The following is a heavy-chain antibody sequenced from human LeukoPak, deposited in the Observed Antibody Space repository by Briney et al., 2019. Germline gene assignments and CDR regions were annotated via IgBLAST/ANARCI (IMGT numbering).Heavy chain of an antibody. CDR3: ARLPRAARPFDY. V-gene: IGHV4-59*01. D-gene: IGHD6-6*01. Sequence: PWETLSLTCTVSGGSISSYYWSWIRQPPGKGLEWIGYIYYSGSTNYNPSLKSRVTISVDTSKNQFSLKLSSVTAADTAVYYCARLPRAARPFDYWGQGTLVTVSS. CDR2: IYYSGST. CDR1: GGSISSYY. J-gene: IGHJ4*02.